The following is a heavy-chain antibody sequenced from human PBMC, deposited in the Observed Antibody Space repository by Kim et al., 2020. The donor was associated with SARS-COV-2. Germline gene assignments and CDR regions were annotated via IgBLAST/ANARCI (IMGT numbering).Heavy chain of an antibody. CDR3: AKEQTSFSSMNFDV. D-gene: IGHD3-3*01. CDR1: GFTFKNYG. V-gene: IGHV3-30*18. CDR2: ISHDGSVT. Sequence: GWSLRLSCGASGFTFKNYGMQWVRQAPGKGLVWLAVISHDGSVTHYADSVKGRFTIARDNSKNTLSLQMNSLRAEDTAMYYCAKEQTSFSSMNFDVWGPGTLVTVSS. J-gene: IGHJ4*02.